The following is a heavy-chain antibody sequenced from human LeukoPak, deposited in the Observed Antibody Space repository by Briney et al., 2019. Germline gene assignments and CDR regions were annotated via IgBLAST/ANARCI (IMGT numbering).Heavy chain of an antibody. J-gene: IGHJ4*02. CDR3: ARGGTMITGKEGPGRLTAYYFDY. CDR1: GGSFSGYY. Sequence: SETLSLTCAVYGGSFSGYYWSWIRQPPGKGLEWIGEINHSGSTNYNPSLKSRVTISVDTSKNQFSLKLSSVTAADTAVYYCARGGTMITGKEGPGRLTAYYFDYWGQGTLVTVSS. V-gene: IGHV4-34*01. D-gene: IGHD3-22*01. CDR2: INHSGST.